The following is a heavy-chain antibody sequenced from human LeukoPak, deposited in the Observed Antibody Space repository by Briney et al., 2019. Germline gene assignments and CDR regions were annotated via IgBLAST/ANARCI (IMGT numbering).Heavy chain of an antibody. Sequence: GGSLRLSCAASGFTFSRLAMTWVRQAPGKGLEWVSTISASGPYYADAVRGRFTISRDNSRNTLSLQMNSLRAEDTAVYYCARQKTYGGNSRRYFDYWGQGTLVTVSS. D-gene: IGHD4-23*01. CDR1: GFTFSRLA. V-gene: IGHV3-23*01. J-gene: IGHJ4*02. CDR2: ISASGP. CDR3: ARQKTYGGNSRRYFDY.